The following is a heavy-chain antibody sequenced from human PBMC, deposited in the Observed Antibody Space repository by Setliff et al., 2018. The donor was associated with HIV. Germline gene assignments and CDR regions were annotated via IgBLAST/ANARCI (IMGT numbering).Heavy chain of an antibody. Sequence: GASLKISCTTSGFPFGDYPVSWVRQAPGKGLEWIGLIRYQPSGVTADYAASVRGRFSFSTDHLRGIAYLHMSRLEIGDTGVYYCAREMRGGGLNMVRGRLEESYYYYMDVWGKGTPVTVSS. CDR2: IRYQPSGVTA. V-gene: IGHV3-49*02. J-gene: IGHJ6*03. CDR1: GFPFGDYP. CDR3: AREMRGGGLNMVRGRLEESYYYYMDV. D-gene: IGHD3-10*01.